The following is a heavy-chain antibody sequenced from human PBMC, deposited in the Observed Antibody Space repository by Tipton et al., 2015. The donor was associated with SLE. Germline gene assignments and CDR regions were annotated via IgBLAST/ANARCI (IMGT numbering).Heavy chain of an antibody. Sequence: TLSLTCTVSGGSTNSYYWSWIRQPPGKGLEWIGYIYTSGSTYYNPSLKSRVTISVDTSKNQFSLKLTSVTAADTAVYYCARNPITMVRGVIPGAFDIWGQGTMVTVSS. CDR2: IYTSGST. D-gene: IGHD3-10*01. CDR1: GGSTNSYY. J-gene: IGHJ3*02. V-gene: IGHV4-4*08. CDR3: ARNPITMVRGVIPGAFDI.